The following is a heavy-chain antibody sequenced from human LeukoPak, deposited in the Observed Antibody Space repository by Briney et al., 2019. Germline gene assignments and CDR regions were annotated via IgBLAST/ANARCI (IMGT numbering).Heavy chain of an antibody. CDR2: IYTSAST. CDR1: GGSISSGSYY. D-gene: IGHD6-19*01. Sequence: SETLSLTCTVSGGSISSGSYYWSWIRQPAGKGLEWIGCIYTSASTNYNPSLKSRVTISVDTSKNQFSLKLGSVAAADTAVYYCAVIAVAGRGYFDYWGQGILVTVTS. V-gene: IGHV4-61*02. J-gene: IGHJ4*02. CDR3: AVIAVAGRGYFDY.